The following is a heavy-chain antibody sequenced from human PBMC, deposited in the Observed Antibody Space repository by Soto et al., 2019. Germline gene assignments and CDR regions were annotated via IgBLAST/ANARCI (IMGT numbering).Heavy chain of an antibody. J-gene: IGHJ4*02. CDR1: GFTFDDYA. CDR3: AKDMKAAGSDY. D-gene: IGHD6-13*01. CDR2: ISWNSGSI. V-gene: IGHV3-9*01. Sequence: LRLSCAASGFTFDDYAMHWVRQAPGKGLEWVSGISWNSGSIGYADSVEGRFTISRDNAKNSLYLQMNSLRAEDTALYYCAKDMKAAGSDYWGQGTMVTV.